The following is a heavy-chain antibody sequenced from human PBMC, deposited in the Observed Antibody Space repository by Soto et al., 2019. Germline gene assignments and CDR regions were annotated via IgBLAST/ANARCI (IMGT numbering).Heavy chain of an antibody. V-gene: IGHV1-69*01. J-gene: IGHJ1*01. CDR2: IVPTYRTA. CDR3: LRDARANISTS. D-gene: IGHD6-13*01. CDR1: GGTFSSYR. Sequence: SVKLSCKAAGGTFSSYRVNCVRQAPGQGVEWVGGIVPTYRTADYAQKCQGRVTITADESAGTYYIELRRLKSKDTAVYYCLRDARANISTSWGPGTLVTGYS.